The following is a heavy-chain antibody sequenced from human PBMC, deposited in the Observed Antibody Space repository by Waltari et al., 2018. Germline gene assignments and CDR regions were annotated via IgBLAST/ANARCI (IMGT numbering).Heavy chain of an antibody. J-gene: IGHJ4*02. V-gene: IGHV1-69*08. CDR2: NIPSFGAA. CDR1: GGTFRSYA. D-gene: IGHD6-19*01. Sequence: QVQLVQSGAGVKKPGSSVKVSCKASGGTFRSYAISWVRQATGQGLGGVGRNIPSFGAANYAQKFQGRVTITADKATSTAYMELSSLRSEDTAVYYCAITIGQWLDKFDYWGQGTLVTVSS. CDR3: AITIGQWLDKFDY.